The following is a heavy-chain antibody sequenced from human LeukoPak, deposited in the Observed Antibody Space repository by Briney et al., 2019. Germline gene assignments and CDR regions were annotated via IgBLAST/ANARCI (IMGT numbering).Heavy chain of an antibody. V-gene: IGHV3-48*01. CDR3: ARDRSLLSRASDI. CDR1: GFTFSTYN. J-gene: IGHJ3*02. CDR2: ISGGASTI. Sequence: GGSLRLSCETSGFTFSTYNMRWVRQAPGKGPECVSYISGGASTIYYADSVKGRFTISRDNAKNSLFLQMNSLRVEDTAVYYCARDRSLLSRASDIWGQGTMVTVSS.